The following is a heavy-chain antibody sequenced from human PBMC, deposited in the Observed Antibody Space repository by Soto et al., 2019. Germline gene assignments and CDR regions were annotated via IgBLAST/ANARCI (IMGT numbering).Heavy chain of an antibody. CDR2: ISPYNGDT. V-gene: IGHV1-18*01. Sequence: QVQLVQSRAEEKKPGASVKVFCKASGYTFTSYGFSWVRQAPGQGLEWMGWISPYNGDTAYAQNLQGRVTMTTDTSTSTAYMELRSLRSDDTAVYYCARDQRVSLTAIRAFDLWGRGTLVTVSS. CDR1: GYTFTSYG. D-gene: IGHD2-21*02. J-gene: IGHJ2*01. CDR3: ARDQRVSLTAIRAFDL.